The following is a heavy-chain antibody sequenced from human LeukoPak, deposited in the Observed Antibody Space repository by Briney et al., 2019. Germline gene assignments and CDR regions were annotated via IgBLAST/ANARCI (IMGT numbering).Heavy chain of an antibody. CDR3: ARDRVDTAMVTDY. V-gene: IGHV3-30-3*01. J-gene: IGHJ4*02. CDR1: GFTLSSYA. D-gene: IGHD5-18*01. CDR2: ISYDGSNK. Sequence: GRSLRLSCAASGFTLSSYAMHWVRQAPGKGLEWVAVISYDGSNKYYADSVKGRFTISRDNSKNTLYLQMNSLRAEDTAVYYCARDRVDTAMVTDYWGQGTLVTVSS.